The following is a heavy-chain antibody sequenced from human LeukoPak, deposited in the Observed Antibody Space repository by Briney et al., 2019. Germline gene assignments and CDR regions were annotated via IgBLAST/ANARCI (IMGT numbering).Heavy chain of an antibody. CDR1: GYSVTTYW. J-gene: IGHJ4*02. CDR2: IYPGDSDT. V-gene: IGHV5-51*01. Sequence: GESLKISCKGSGYSVTTYWIGWVRQMPGKGLEWMGIIYPGDSDTRYSPSFQGQVTISADMSISTAYLQWSSLKASDTAMYYCARHKRDYYDSSGYYYFDYWGQGTLVTVSS. D-gene: IGHD3-22*01. CDR3: ARHKRDYYDSSGYYYFDY.